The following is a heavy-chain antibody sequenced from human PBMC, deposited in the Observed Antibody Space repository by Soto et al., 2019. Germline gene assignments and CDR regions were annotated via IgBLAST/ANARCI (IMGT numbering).Heavy chain of an antibody. CDR2: INSDGSSR. CDR3: VDMRGQWIPRN. J-gene: IGHJ4*02. Sequence: GGSLRLSCAASGFTFSSHWMFWVRQAPGKGLVWVSHINSDGSSRTYADSVKGRFTISRDNAKNTVYLQMNSLRAEDTAIYYCVDMRGQWIPRNWGQGTLVTVSS. V-gene: IGHV3-74*03. D-gene: IGHD5-18*01. CDR1: GFTFSSHW.